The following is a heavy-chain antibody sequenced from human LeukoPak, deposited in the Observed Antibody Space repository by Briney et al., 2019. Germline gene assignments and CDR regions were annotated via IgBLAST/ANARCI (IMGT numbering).Heavy chain of an antibody. Sequence: SETLSLTCTVSGYSITSGYYWGWVRQPPGKGLEWLASIYHSGSTYYNPSLKSRVTISVDTSKNQFSLKLSSVTAADTAVYYCAREPGIAAAQRFDPWGQGTLVTVSS. CDR1: GYSITSGYY. V-gene: IGHV4-38-2*02. CDR3: AREPGIAAAQRFDP. J-gene: IGHJ5*02. D-gene: IGHD6-13*01. CDR2: IYHSGST.